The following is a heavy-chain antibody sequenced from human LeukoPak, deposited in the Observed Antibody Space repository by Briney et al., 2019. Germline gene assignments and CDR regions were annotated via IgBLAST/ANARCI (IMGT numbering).Heavy chain of an antibody. Sequence: SETLSLTCAVYGGSFSGYYWSWIRQPPGKGLEWIGEINHSGSTNYNPSLKSRVTISVDTSKNQFSLELSSVTAADTAVYYCARRGYYYGFDYWGQGTLVTVSS. CDR3: ARRGYYYGFDY. J-gene: IGHJ4*02. CDR1: GGSFSGYY. V-gene: IGHV4-34*01. CDR2: INHSGST. D-gene: IGHD3-10*01.